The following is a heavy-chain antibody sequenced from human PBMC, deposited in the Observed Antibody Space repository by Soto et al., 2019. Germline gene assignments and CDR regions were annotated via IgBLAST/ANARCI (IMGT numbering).Heavy chain of an antibody. V-gene: IGHV3-23*01. Sequence: EVQLLESGGGLVQPGGSLRLSCAASGFTFSSYAMSWVRQAPGKGLEWVSAISGSGGSTYYADSVKGRFTISRDNSKNTLYLQMNSLRAEDTAVYYCAKDRLFMITFGGVITPGLNAFDIWGQGTMVTVSS. CDR1: GFTFSSYA. CDR2: ISGSGGST. D-gene: IGHD3-16*02. J-gene: IGHJ3*02. CDR3: AKDRLFMITFGGVITPGLNAFDI.